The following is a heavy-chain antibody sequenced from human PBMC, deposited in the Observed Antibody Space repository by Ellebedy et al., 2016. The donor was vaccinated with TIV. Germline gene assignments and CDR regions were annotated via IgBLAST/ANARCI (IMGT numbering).Heavy chain of an antibody. CDR1: GFTFSSYA. Sequence: GESLKISXAASGFTFSSYAMSWVRQAPGKGLEWVSAISGSGGSTYYADSVKGRFTISRDNSKNTLYLQMNSLRAEDTAVYYCAKVVPPSSGWYAYYYYGMDVWGQGTTVTVSS. CDR2: ISGSGGST. CDR3: AKVVPPSSGWYAYYYYGMDV. D-gene: IGHD6-19*01. V-gene: IGHV3-23*01. J-gene: IGHJ6*02.